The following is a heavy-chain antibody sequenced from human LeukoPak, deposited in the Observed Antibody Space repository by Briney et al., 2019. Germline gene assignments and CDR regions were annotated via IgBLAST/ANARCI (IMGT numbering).Heavy chain of an antibody. D-gene: IGHD2-8*02. CDR3: AREPYPPPWYYFDY. V-gene: IGHV1-2*02. J-gene: IGHJ4*02. CDR1: GYTFTGHY. CDR2: INPNSGGT. Sequence: ASVRVSCKASGYTFTGHYIHWVRQAPGQGLEWMGWINPNSGGTSCAQKFQGRVTMTRDTSISTAYMELSRLRSDDTAFYYCAREPYPPPWYYFDYWGQGTLVTVSS.